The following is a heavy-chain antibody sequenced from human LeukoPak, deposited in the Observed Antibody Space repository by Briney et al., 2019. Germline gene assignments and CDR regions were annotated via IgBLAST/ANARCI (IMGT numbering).Heavy chain of an antibody. CDR2: IIPILGIA. D-gene: IGHD3-10*01. Sequence: SVKVSCKASGGTFSSYAISWVRQAPGQGLEWMGRIIPILGIANYAQKFQGRVTITADKSTSTAYMELSSLRSEDTALYYCARAFWFGERPFDIWGQGTMVTVSS. V-gene: IGHV1-69*04. J-gene: IGHJ3*02. CDR1: GGTFSSYA. CDR3: ARAFWFGERPFDI.